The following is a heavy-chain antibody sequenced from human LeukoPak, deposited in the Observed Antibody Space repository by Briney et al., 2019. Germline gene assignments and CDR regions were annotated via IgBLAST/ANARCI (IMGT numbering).Heavy chain of an antibody. D-gene: IGHD3-10*01. CDR2: IYSGGST. CDR1: GFTVSSNY. CDR3: VRHYYGSGYYYDF. V-gene: IGHV3-53*01. Sequence: PGGSLRLSCAASGFTVSSNYMSWVRQAPGKGLEWVSVIYSGGSTYYADSVKGRFTISRDNSKNTLYLQMNSLRAEDTATYYCVRHYYGSGYYYDFWGQGTLVTVSS. J-gene: IGHJ4*02.